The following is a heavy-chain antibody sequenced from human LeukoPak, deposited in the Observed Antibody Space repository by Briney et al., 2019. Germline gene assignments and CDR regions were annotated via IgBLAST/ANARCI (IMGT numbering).Heavy chain of an antibody. J-gene: IGHJ3*02. CDR3: ARVYCSSTSCGIDDAFDI. V-gene: IGHV3-21*01. CDR2: ISSSSSYI. D-gene: IGHD2-2*01. Sequence: GGSLRLSCAASGFTFSSYSMNWVRQAPGKGLEWVSSISSSSSYIYYADSVKGRFTISRDNAKNSLYLRMNSLRAEDTAVYYCARVYCSSTSCGIDDAFDIWGQGTMVTVSS. CDR1: GFTFSSYS.